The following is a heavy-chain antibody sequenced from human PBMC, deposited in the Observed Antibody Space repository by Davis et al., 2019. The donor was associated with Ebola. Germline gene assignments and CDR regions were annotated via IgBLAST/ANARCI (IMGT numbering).Heavy chain of an antibody. Sequence: PGGSLRLSCAASGFTFSSYSMNWVRQAPGKGLEWVSSISSSSSYIYYADSVKGRFTISRDNAKNSLYLQMNSLRAEDTAVYYCARDEYNYGYYYYYMDVWGKGTTVTVSS. CDR3: ARDEYNYGYYYYYMDV. D-gene: IGHD5-18*01. CDR2: ISSSSSYI. CDR1: GFTFSSYS. V-gene: IGHV3-21*01. J-gene: IGHJ6*03.